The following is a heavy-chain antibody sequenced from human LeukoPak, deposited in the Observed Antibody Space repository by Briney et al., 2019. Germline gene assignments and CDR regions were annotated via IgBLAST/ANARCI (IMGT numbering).Heavy chain of an antibody. Sequence: PGGSLRLSCAVSGFTFEDYAMHWVRQAPGKGLEWVSAISGSGGSTYYADSVKGRFTISRDNSKNTLYLQMNSLRAEDTAVYYCASDDFWSGPRWFDPWGQGTLVTVSS. V-gene: IGHV3-23*01. J-gene: IGHJ5*02. D-gene: IGHD3-3*01. CDR2: ISGSGGST. CDR1: GFTFEDYA. CDR3: ASDDFWSGPRWFDP.